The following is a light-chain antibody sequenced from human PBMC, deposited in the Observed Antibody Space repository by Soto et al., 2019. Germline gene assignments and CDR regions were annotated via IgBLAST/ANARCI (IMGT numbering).Light chain of an antibody. Sequence: QSALTQPASVSGSPGQSITISCTGTSSDVGSYNLVSWYQQHPGKAPKLMIYEGSKRPSGVSNRFSGSKSGNTASLTISGLQAEDEADYYCSSYTRSGISVFGTGTKLTVL. CDR2: EGS. CDR3: SSYTRSGISV. CDR1: SSDVGSYNL. J-gene: IGLJ1*01. V-gene: IGLV2-14*02.